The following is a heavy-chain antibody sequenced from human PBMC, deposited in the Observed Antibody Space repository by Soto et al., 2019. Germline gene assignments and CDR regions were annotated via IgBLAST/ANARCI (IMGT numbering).Heavy chain of an antibody. CDR2: ISAYNGNT. D-gene: IGHD2-15*01. Sequence: ASVKVSCKASGYTFTSYGISWVRQAPGQGLEWMGWISAYNGNTNYAQKLQGRVTMTTDTSTSTAYMELRSLRSDDTAVYYCARRVKPADSPDWFDPWRQGTLVTV. CDR3: ARRVKPADSPDWFDP. V-gene: IGHV1-18*01. CDR1: GYTFTSYG. J-gene: IGHJ5*02.